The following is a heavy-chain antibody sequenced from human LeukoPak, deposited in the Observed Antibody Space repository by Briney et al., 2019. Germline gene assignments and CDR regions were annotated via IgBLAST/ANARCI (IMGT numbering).Heavy chain of an antibody. J-gene: IGHJ4*02. V-gene: IGHV3-13*01. D-gene: IGHD3-22*01. CDR1: GFTFSSYD. CDR2: IGTAGDI. CDR3: ARADYYDSSGYLYFDY. Sequence: GGSLRLSCAASGFTFSSYDMHWVRQVTGKGLEWVSAIGTAGDIYYSGSVKGRFPISRENAKNSLYLQMNSLGAGDTAVYYCARADYYDSSGYLYFDYWGQGTLVTVSS.